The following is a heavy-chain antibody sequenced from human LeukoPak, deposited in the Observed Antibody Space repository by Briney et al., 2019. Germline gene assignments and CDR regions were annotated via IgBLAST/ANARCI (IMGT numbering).Heavy chain of an antibody. CDR3: ARASLVISSVAARPRFLLY. CDR1: GYTFTGYY. CDR2: INLNSGGT. J-gene: IGHJ4*02. Sequence: ASVKVSCKASGYTFTGYYMHWVRQAPGQGLEWKGWINLNSGGTNYAQKFQGRVTMTRDTSISTAYMELSRLRSDDTAVYYCARASLVISSVAARPRFLLYWGQGTLVTVSS. V-gene: IGHV1-2*02. D-gene: IGHD6-6*01.